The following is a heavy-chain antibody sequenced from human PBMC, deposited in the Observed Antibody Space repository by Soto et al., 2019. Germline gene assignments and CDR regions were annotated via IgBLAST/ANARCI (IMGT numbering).Heavy chain of an antibody. CDR2: IYAGDSDT. D-gene: IGHD6-13*01. CDR1: GYRFNRHW. J-gene: IGHJ3*02. CDR3: AIQELGGAFDI. Sequence: GDSLKFSCKCSGYRFNRHWIAWVRQMPGKGLEWMGIIYAGDSDTRYSPSFQGQVTISADKSISTAYLQWSSLKASDTAMYYCAIQELGGAFDIWGQGTMVTVSS. V-gene: IGHV5-51*01.